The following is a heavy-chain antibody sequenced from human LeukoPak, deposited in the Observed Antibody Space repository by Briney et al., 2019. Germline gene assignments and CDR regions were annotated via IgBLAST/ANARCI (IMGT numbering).Heavy chain of an antibody. CDR3: ARDTRAAFDI. V-gene: IGHV3-74*01. Sequence: GGSLRLSCAASGFTFSFYWIHWVRHAPGKGLVWVSRVNSDESSTSYADSVKGRFTISRDNARHTVYLQMNSLRAEDTAVYYCARDTRAAFDIWGLGTLVTVSS. J-gene: IGHJ3*02. CDR2: VNSDESST. CDR1: GFTFSFYW. D-gene: IGHD1-26*01.